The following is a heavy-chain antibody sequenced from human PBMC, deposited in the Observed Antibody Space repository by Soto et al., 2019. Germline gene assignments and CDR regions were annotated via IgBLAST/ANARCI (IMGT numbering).Heavy chain of an antibody. V-gene: IGHV1-18*01. CDR3: ARDRGGMAARTSYYYGGMDV. D-gene: IGHD6-6*01. CDR1: GYTFTSYG. J-gene: IGHJ6*02. Sequence: QVQLVQSGAEVKKPGASVKVSCKASGYTFTSYGISWVRQAPGQGLEWMGWISAYNGNTNYAQKLQGRFTMTTDTATSNAYMGLRSLRSDDTAVYYCARDRGGMAARTSYYYGGMDVWGQGTTVTVSS. CDR2: ISAYNGNT.